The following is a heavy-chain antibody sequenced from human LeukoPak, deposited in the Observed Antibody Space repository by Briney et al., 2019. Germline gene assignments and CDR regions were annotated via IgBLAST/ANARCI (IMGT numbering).Heavy chain of an antibody. V-gene: IGHV4-39*01. D-gene: IGHD3-3*01. CDR1: GGSISSSSYY. J-gene: IGHJ5*02. CDR2: IYYSGST. Sequence: SETLSLTCTVSGGSISSSSYYWGWLRQPPGKGLEWIGSIYYSGSTYYNPSLKSRVTISVDTSKNQFSLKLSSVTAADTAVYYCARHTMDYDFWSGNTLYNWFDPWGQGTLVTVSS. CDR3: ARHTMDYDFWSGNTLYNWFDP.